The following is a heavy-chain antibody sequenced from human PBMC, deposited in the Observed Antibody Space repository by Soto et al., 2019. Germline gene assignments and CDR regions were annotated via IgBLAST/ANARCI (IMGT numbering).Heavy chain of an antibody. CDR2: IKSKTDGGTT. J-gene: IGHJ4*02. CDR3: TTDREDTSPFDY. D-gene: IGHD2-15*01. Sequence: GGSLRLSCAASGFTFSNAWMSWVRQAPGKGLEWVGRIKSKTDGGTTDYAAPVKGRFTISRDDSKNTLYLQMNSLKTEDTAVYYCTTDREDTSPFDYWGQGTLVTVSS. V-gene: IGHV3-15*01. CDR1: GFTFSNAW.